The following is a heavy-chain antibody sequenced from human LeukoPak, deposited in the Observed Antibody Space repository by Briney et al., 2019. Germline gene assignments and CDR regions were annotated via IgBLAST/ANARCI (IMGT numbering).Heavy chain of an antibody. Sequence: PGGSLRLSCAASGFTFSSYSMNWVRQAPGKGLEWVSSISSSSSYIYYADSVKGRFTISRDNAKNSLYLQMNSLRAEDTAVYYCARDLVRGYSSRDWFDPWGQGTLVTVSS. CDR3: ARDLVRGYSSRDWFDP. CDR2: ISSSSSYI. J-gene: IGHJ5*02. V-gene: IGHV3-21*01. CDR1: GFTFSSYS. D-gene: IGHD5-18*01.